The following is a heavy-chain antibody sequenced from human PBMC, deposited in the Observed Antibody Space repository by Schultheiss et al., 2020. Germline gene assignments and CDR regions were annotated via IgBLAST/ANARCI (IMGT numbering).Heavy chain of an antibody. CDR2: ISYDGSNK. CDR3: AKEYCSSTSCYRNDYYGMDV. J-gene: IGHJ6*02. V-gene: IGHV3-30*18. D-gene: IGHD2-2*01. CDR1: GFTFSSYE. Sequence: GGSLRLSCAASGFTFSSYEMNWVRQAPGKGLEWVAVISYDGSNKYYADSVKGRFTISRDNSKNTLYLQMNSLRAEDTAVYYCAKEYCSSTSCYRNDYYGMDVWGQGTTVTVSS.